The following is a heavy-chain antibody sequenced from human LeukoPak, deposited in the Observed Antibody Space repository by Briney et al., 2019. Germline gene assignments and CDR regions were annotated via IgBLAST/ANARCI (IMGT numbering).Heavy chain of an antibody. J-gene: IGHJ4*02. V-gene: IGHV3-15*07. D-gene: IGHD3-16*01. CDR2: IKSKTDGGTT. Sequence: GGSLRLSCAASGFTFGNAWMNWVRQAPGKGLEWVGRIKSKTDGGTTDYAAPVKGRFTISRDDSKNTLYLQMNSQKTEDTAVYYCTTRYDYVWGSYFDYWGQGTLVTVSS. CDR1: GFTFGNAW. CDR3: TTRYDYVWGSYFDY.